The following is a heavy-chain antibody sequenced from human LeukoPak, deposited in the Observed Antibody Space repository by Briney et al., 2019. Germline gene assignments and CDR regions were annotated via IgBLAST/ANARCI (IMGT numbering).Heavy chain of an antibody. CDR3: ARDGGELRFDY. D-gene: IGHD3-16*01. J-gene: IGHJ4*02. CDR1: GYSFTSYW. Sequence: GKSLKISCKGSGYSFTSYWIGGVRQMPGEGLEWMGIIYPGDSDTRDSPSFQGHVTISADKSISTAYLQWSSLKASDTAMYYCARDGGELRFDYWGQGTLVTVSS. V-gene: IGHV5-51*01. CDR2: IYPGDSDT.